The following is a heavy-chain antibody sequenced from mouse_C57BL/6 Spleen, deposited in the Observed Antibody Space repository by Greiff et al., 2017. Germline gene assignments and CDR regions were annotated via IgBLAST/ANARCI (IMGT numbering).Heavy chain of an antibody. CDR3: AREITTVVAPFAY. J-gene: IGHJ3*01. CDR2: IYPGSGST. Sequence: VQLQQPGAELVKPGASVKMSCKASGYTFTSYWITWVKQRPGQGLEWIGDIYPGSGSTNYNEKFKCKATLTVDTSSSTAYMQLSSLTSEDSAVYYCAREITTVVAPFAYWGQGTLVTVSA. V-gene: IGHV1-55*01. D-gene: IGHD1-1*01. CDR1: GYTFTSYW.